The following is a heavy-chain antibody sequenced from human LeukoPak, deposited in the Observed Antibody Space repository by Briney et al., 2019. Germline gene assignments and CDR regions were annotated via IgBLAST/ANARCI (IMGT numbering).Heavy chain of an antibody. CDR2: IYYSESA. Sequence: SETLSLTCTVSGDSVSNYYLSWIRQPPGKRLEWIGCIYYSESATYNPSLKSRVTISLDTSKNQFFLKLSSVTAADTAVYYCARKRSFDIWGQGTLVTVSS. J-gene: IGHJ4*02. CDR3: ARKRSFDI. CDR1: GDSVSNYY. V-gene: IGHV4-59*02. D-gene: IGHD3-9*01.